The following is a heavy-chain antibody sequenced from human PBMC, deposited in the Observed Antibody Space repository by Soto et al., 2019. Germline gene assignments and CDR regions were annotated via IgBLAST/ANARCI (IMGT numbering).Heavy chain of an antibody. J-gene: IGHJ6*03. CDR3: ARDSGGGGYYYYYNMDV. D-gene: IGHD2-15*01. V-gene: IGHV3-21*01. CDR1: GFTFSNYA. Sequence: EVHLVESGGGLVKPGGSLRLPCAASGFTFSNYAMSWVRQAPGKGLEWVSSISASSTYIYYADSVKGRFTISRDNAKNSLYLQMDSLRAEDTAVYYCARDSGGGGYYYYYNMDVWGRGTTVTVSS. CDR2: ISASSTYI.